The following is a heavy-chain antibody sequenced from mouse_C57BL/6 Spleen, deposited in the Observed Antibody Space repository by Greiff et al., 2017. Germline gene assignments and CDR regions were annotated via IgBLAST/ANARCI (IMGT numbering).Heavy chain of an antibody. CDR2: ISYSGST. V-gene: IGHV3-1*01. CDR3: ARDGAYYRGFAY. CDR1: GYSITSGYD. D-gene: IGHD2-12*01. Sequence: EVKVEESGPGMVKPSQSLSLTCTVTGYSITSGYDWHWIRHFPGNKLEWMGYISYSGSTNYNPSLKSRISITHDTSKNHFFLKLNSVTTEDTATYYCARDGAYYRGFAYWGQGTLVTVSA. J-gene: IGHJ3*01.